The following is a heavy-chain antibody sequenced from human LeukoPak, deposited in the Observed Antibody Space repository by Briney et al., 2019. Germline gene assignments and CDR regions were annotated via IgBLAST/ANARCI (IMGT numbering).Heavy chain of an antibody. V-gene: IGHV5-51*01. J-gene: IGHJ4*02. CDR2: IYPGDSDT. D-gene: IGHD2-15*01. CDR1: GYSFPNYW. Sequence: GESLKISCNGSGYSFPNYWIAWVRQMPGKGLEWMGIIYPGDSDTRYSPSFQGQVTISADKSISTAYLQWSSLKTSDTAMYYCARRPSVVTATADDYWGQGTLVTVSS. CDR3: ARRPSVVTATADDY.